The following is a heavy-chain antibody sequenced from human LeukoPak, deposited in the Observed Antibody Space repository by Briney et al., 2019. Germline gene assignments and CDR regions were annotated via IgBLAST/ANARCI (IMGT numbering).Heavy chain of an antibody. J-gene: IGHJ4*02. Sequence: PGGSLRLSCAASGFTFSSYAMSWVRQAPGKGLEWVSAISGSGGSTYYADSVKGRFTISRDNSKNTLYLQMNSLRAEDTAVYYCAKDSFWLSYCSGGSCGYFDYWGQGTLVTVSS. CDR1: GFTFSSYA. CDR3: AKDSFWLSYCSGGSCGYFDY. D-gene: IGHD2-15*01. CDR2: ISGSGGST. V-gene: IGHV3-23*01.